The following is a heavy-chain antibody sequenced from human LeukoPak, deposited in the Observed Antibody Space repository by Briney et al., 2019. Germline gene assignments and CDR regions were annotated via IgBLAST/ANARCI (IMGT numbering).Heavy chain of an antibody. V-gene: IGHV3-23*01. CDR3: AKSPGQIQLDYFDY. J-gene: IGHJ4*02. D-gene: IGHD1-1*01. Sequence: GGSLRLSCAASGFTFNNYAMSWVRQAPGKGLEWVSPISGSGGTSYYADSVRGRFTISRDNSRTTLYMQLNSLRPEDTAIYYCAKSPGQIQLDYFDYWGQGTLVTVSS. CDR2: ISGSGGTS. CDR1: GFTFNNYA.